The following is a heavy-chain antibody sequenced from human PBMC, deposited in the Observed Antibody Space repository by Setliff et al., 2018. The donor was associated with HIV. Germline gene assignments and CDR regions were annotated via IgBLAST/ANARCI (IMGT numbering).Heavy chain of an antibody. D-gene: IGHD4-17*01. CDR3: TKPTTVVTSYYFDS. Sequence: SCGASGFTFSNYGMQWVRQAPGKGLEWVAIISYHEKDTFYADSVKGRFTISRDNSKNMLYLQMNSLRTEDTGVYYCTKPTTVVTSYYFDSWGQGTQVTVSS. V-gene: IGHV3-30*18. CDR1: GFTFSNYG. J-gene: IGHJ4*02. CDR2: ISYHEKDT.